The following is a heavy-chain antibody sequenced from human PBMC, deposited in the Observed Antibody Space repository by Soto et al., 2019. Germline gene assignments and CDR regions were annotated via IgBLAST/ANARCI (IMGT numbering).Heavy chain of an antibody. J-gene: IGHJ5*02. CDR2: IDPSDSYT. Sequence: VQLVQSGAEVKKPEESLRISCKASGYTFINSWISWVRQMPGKGLEWMGRIDPSDSYTRYSPSFEGNVTISADMASNTDYLQWSSLQASDTDMYFCASHGRSESGSALLSYDLWGQGTLVTV. CDR1: GYTFINSW. V-gene: IGHV5-10-1*01. D-gene: IGHD3-10*01. CDR3: ASHGRSESGSALLSYDL.